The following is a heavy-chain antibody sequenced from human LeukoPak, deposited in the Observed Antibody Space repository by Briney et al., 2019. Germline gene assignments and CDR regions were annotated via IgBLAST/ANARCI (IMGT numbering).Heavy chain of an antibody. J-gene: IGHJ4*02. CDR2: INHSGST. D-gene: IGHD4-17*01. CDR1: GGSFSGYY. Sequence: IPSETLSLTCAVYGGSFSGYYWSWIRQPPGKGLEWIGEINHSGSTNYNPSLKSRVTISVDTSKNQFSLKLSSVTAADTAVYYCARRSYGDYGGYWGQGTLVTVSS. V-gene: IGHV4-34*01. CDR3: ARRSYGDYGGY.